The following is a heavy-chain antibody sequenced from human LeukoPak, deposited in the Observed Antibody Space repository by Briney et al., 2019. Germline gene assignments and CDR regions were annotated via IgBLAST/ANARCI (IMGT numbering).Heavy chain of an antibody. CDR3: ARENIVSTRDFDY. V-gene: IGHV4-39*07. J-gene: IGHJ4*02. D-gene: IGHD5/OR15-5a*01. CDR1: GGSFNTGDYD. CDR2: LFYSGNM. Sequence: SETLSLTCTVSGGSFNTGDYDWAWIRQPPGKRLEWIGSLFYSGNMYYNPSLEGRVTISLDTSKTQFSLRLSSVTAADTAVYYCARENIVSTRDFDYWGQGALVTVSS.